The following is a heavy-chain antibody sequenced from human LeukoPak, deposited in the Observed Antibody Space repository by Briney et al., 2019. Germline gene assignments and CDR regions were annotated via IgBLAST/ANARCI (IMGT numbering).Heavy chain of an antibody. V-gene: IGHV3-30*03. CDR2: ISYDGSNK. J-gene: IGHJ4*02. CDR3: ARYYLEGSGWYEHVDY. CDR1: GFTFSSYG. D-gene: IGHD6-19*01. Sequence: PGGSLRLSCAASGFTFSSYGVHWVRQAPGKGLEWMAVISYDGSNKYYADSVKGRFTISRDNSKNTLYLQMNSLRAEDTAVYYCARYYLEGSGWYEHVDYWGQGTLVTVSS.